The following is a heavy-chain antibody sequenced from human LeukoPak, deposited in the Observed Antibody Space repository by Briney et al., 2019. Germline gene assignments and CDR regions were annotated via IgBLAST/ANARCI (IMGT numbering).Heavy chain of an antibody. V-gene: IGHV3-48*03. D-gene: IGHD6-13*01. J-gene: IGHJ5*02. CDR3: ARDRVAAARTPFDP. Sequence: GGSLRLSCAASGFTFSSYEMNWVRQDPGKGLEWVSYISSSGSTIYYADSVKGRFTISRDNAKNSLYLQMNSLRAEDTAVYYCARDRVAAARTPFDPWGQGTLVTVSS. CDR2: ISSSGSTI. CDR1: GFTFSSYE.